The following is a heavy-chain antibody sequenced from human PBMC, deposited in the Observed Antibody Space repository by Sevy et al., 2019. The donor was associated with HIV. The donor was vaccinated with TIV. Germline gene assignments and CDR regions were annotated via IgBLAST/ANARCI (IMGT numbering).Heavy chain of an antibody. D-gene: IGHD3-9*01. CDR1: AGSISSYY. CDR3: ARDNAILTPRAFDI. J-gene: IGHJ3*02. CDR2: IYYSGAT. V-gene: IGHV4-59*13. Sequence: SETLSLTCSVSAGSISSYYWSWIRQPPGKGLEWIGYIYYSGATDYNPSPKSRVTISPDKSKKFFSLGLRSVTAADTAVYYWARDNAILTPRAFDIWGQGTMVTVSS.